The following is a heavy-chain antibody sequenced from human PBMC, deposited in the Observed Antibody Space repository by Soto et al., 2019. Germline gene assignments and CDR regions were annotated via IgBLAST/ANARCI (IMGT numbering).Heavy chain of an antibody. CDR3: ARDQSRDAVYFQH. CDR2: IYYSGST. Sequence: SETLSLTCTVSGGSISSGGYYWSWIRQHPGEGLEWIGYIYYSGSTYYNPSLKSRVTISVDTSKNQFSLKLSSVTAADTAVYYCARDQSRDAVYFQHWGQGTLVTVSS. V-gene: IGHV4-31*03. CDR1: GGSISSGGYY. J-gene: IGHJ1*01.